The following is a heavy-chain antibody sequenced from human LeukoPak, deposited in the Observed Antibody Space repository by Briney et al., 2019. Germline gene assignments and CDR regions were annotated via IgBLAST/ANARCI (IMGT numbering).Heavy chain of an antibody. J-gene: IGHJ4*02. CDR1: GYNFTAYY. CDR3: ARDPPRVGAPDY. CDR2: INPTSGGT. Sequence: ASVKVSCKASGYNFTAYYIHWVRQAPGRGLEWMGWINPTSGGTKYAQKFQGRVTMTWDTSISTAYMDLTRLRSDDTAVYFCARDPPRVGAPDYWGQGTLLTVSS. D-gene: IGHD1-26*01. V-gene: IGHV1-2*02.